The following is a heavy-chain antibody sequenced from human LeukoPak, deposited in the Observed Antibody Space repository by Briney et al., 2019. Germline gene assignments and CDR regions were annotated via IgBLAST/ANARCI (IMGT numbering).Heavy chain of an antibody. CDR3: ATWGDYDVLTGYYVSDY. CDR2: ITGSGSGI. J-gene: IGHJ4*02. CDR1: GFTFRNYA. V-gene: IGHV3-23*01. Sequence: GGSLRLSCAASGFTFRNYAMSWVRQAPGKGLEWVSAITGSGSGIYYADSMKSRFTISRDNSKNTLYLQINSLRAEDTAVYYCATWGDYDVLTGYYVSDYWGQGTLVTVSS. D-gene: IGHD3-9*01.